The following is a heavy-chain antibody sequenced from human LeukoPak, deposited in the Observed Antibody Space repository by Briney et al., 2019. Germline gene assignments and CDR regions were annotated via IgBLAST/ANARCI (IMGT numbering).Heavy chain of an antibody. V-gene: IGHV1-8*03. Sequence: GASVKVSCKASGYTFTSYDINWVRQATGQGLEWMGWMNPNSGNTGYAQKFQGRATITRNTSISTAYMELSSLRSEDTAVYYCARAGLPRDYYYYYMDVWGKGTTVTVSS. CDR1: GYTFTSYD. J-gene: IGHJ6*03. CDR3: ARAGLPRDYYYYYMDV. D-gene: IGHD5-12*01. CDR2: MNPNSGNT.